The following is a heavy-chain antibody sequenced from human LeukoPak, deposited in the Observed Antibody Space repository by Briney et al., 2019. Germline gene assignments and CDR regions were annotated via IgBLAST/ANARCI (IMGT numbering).Heavy chain of an antibody. CDR3: AKDPEPYGDYGVWFDP. V-gene: IGHV3-23*01. D-gene: IGHD4-17*01. CDR1: GFTFSSYA. J-gene: IGHJ5*02. CDR2: ISGSGGST. Sequence: GVSLRLSCVASGFTFSSYAMSWVRQAPGKGLEWVSAISGSGGSTYYADSVKGRFTISRDNSKNTLYLQMNSLRAEDTAVYYCAKDPEPYGDYGVWFDPWGQGTLVTVSS.